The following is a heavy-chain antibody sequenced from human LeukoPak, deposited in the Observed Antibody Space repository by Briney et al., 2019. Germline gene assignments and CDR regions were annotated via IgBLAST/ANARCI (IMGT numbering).Heavy chain of an antibody. CDR2: IIPIFGTA. D-gene: IGHD3/OR15-3a*01. J-gene: IGHJ6*03. CDR1: GGTLSSFT. V-gene: IGHV1-69*06. CDR3: ASGPVWEMTYYYMDV. Sequence: ASVKVSCKASGGTLSSFTISWVRQAPGQGLEWMGGIIPIFGTANYAQKFQGRVTITADKSTSTAYMELSSLRSEDTAVYYCASGPVWEMTYYYMDVWGQGTLVTVSS.